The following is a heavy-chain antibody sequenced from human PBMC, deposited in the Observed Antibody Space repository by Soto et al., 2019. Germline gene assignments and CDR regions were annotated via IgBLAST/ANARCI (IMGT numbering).Heavy chain of an antibody. V-gene: IGHV1-18*01. CDR2: ISTYSGDT. D-gene: IGHD6-19*01. J-gene: IGHJ3*02. CDR1: GYTFFTYD. CDR3: AREQLARNAFDI. Sequence: ASVKVSCKASGYTFFTYDISWVRQAPGQGLEWMGWISTYSGDTKYAQKFQGRVTMTTDTSTTTAYLELRSLRSDDTAVYYCAREQLARNAFDIWGQGTMVTLS.